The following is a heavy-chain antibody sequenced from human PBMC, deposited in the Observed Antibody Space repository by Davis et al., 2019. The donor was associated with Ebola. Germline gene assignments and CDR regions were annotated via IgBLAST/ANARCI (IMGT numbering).Heavy chain of an antibody. CDR2: INHSGST. V-gene: IGHV4-34*01. D-gene: IGHD5-12*01. J-gene: IGHJ4*02. CDR1: GGSFSGYY. CDR3: AGGGSWLHKFDY. Sequence: MPSETLSLTCAVYGGSFSGYYWSWIRQPPGKGLEWIGEINHSGSTNYNPSLKSRVTISVDTSKNQFSLKLSSVTAADTAVYYCAGGGSWLHKFDYWGQGTLVTVSS.